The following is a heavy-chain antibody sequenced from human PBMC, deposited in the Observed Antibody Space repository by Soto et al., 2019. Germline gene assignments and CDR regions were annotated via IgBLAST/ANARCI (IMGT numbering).Heavy chain of an antibody. D-gene: IGHD3-22*01. V-gene: IGHV3-7*01. CDR2: IKEDGSEK. CDR1: GFTFSTYW. CDR3: ARGWGYFDSSGFPYLYAMDV. Sequence: GGSLRLSCAVSGFTFSTYWMSWVRQAPGKGLGWVANIKEDGSEKYYVDSVEGRFTISRDNAKNSLYLQMTSLRAEDTALYYCARGWGYFDSSGFPYLYAMDVWGQGTTVTVSS. J-gene: IGHJ6*02.